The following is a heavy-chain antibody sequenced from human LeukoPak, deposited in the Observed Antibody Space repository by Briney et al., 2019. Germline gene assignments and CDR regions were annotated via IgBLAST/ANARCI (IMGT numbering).Heavy chain of an antibody. Sequence: SETLSLTCTVSGGSISSSSYYWGWIRQPPGKGLEWIGSIYYSGSTYYNPSLKSRVTISVDTSKNQFSLKLSSVTAADTAVYYCARRRYSPYYFDYWGQGTLVTVSS. CDR1: GGSISSSSYY. D-gene: IGHD5-18*01. CDR2: IYYSGST. CDR3: ARRRYSPYYFDY. J-gene: IGHJ4*02. V-gene: IGHV4-39*01.